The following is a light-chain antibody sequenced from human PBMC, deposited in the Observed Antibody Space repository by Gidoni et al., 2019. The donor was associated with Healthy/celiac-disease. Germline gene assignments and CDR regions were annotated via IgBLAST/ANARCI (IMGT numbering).Light chain of an antibody. V-gene: IGKV1-33*01. Sequence: DIQMPQSPSSLSASVGDRVTITCQASQDISNYLNWYQQKPGKAPKLLIYDASNLETGVPSRFSGSGSGTDFTFTISSLQPEDIATYYCQQYDNLPPYTFXQXTKLXIK. J-gene: IGKJ2*01. CDR3: QQYDNLPPYT. CDR2: DAS. CDR1: QDISNY.